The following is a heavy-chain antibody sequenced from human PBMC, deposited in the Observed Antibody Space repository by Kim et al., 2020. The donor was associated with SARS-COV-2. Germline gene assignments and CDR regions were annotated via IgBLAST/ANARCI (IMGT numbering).Heavy chain of an antibody. CDR3: ARPYYGSGSYYTSYFDY. D-gene: IGHD3-10*01. J-gene: IGHJ4*02. V-gene: IGHV3-48*03. CDR2: ISSSGSTI. Sequence: GGSLRLSCAASGFTFSSYEMNWVRQAPGKGLEWVSYISSSGSTIYYADSVKGRFTISRDNAKNSLYLQMNSLRAEDTAVYYCARPYYGSGSYYTSYFDYWGQGTLVTVSS. CDR1: GFTFSSYE.